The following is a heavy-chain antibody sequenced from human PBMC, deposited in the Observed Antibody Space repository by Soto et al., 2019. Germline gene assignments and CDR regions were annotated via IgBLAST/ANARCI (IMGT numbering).Heavy chain of an antibody. D-gene: IGHD3-3*01. CDR3: ARAGHGFWSGEYGFDP. Sequence: PSETLSLTCTVSGGPISSYYWSWIRQPPGKGLEWIGYIYYSGSTNYNPSLKSRVTISVDTSKNQFSLKLSSVTAADTAVYYCARAGHGFWSGEYGFDPWGQGTLVTVSS. J-gene: IGHJ5*02. CDR2: IYYSGST. V-gene: IGHV4-59*01. CDR1: GGPISSYY.